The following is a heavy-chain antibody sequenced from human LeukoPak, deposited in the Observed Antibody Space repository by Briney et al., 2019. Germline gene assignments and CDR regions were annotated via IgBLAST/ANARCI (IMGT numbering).Heavy chain of an antibody. D-gene: IGHD3-16*02. CDR2: INHSGIT. CDR1: GGSFSGYY. Sequence: SETLSLTCAVYGGSFSGYYWTWIRQPPGKGLEWIGEINHSGITNYNPSLKSRVTISMDTSANQFSLRLSSVTAADTAIYYCVRGGRAISRGSNRYTRPIPFDIWGQGTMVTVSS. V-gene: IGHV4-34*01. CDR3: VRGGRAISRGSNRYTRPIPFDI. J-gene: IGHJ3*02.